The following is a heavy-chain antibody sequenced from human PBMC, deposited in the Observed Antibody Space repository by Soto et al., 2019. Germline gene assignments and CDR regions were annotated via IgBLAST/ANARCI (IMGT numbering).Heavy chain of an antibody. CDR3: ARIWEMATVAAFDS. CDR1: GYTFTRYW. V-gene: IGHV5-51*01. D-gene: IGHD4-4*01. J-gene: IGHJ4*02. CDR2: IYPGDSDT. Sequence: GESLKISCRGSGYTFTRYWIGWVREMPGKGLEWMGIIYPGDSDTRYSPSFQDQVTISADKSISTAYLQWSSLRASDTAMYYCARIWEMATVAAFDSWGQGTLVTVSS.